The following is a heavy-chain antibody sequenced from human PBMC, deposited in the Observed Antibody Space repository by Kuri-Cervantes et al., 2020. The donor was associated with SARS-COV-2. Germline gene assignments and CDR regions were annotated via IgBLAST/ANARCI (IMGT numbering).Heavy chain of an antibody. CDR2: ISSSSSYI. V-gene: IGHV3-21*01. J-gene: IGHJ5*02. CDR1: GFTFSSYS. CDR3: AREGDYDFWSGYFSGKNWFDP. Sequence: GGSLRLSCAASGFTFSSYSMNWVRQAPGKGLEWVSSISSSSSYIYYADSVKGRFTISRDNAKNSLYLQMNSLRAEDTAVYYCAREGDYDFWSGYFSGKNWFDPWGQGTLVTVSS. D-gene: IGHD3-3*01.